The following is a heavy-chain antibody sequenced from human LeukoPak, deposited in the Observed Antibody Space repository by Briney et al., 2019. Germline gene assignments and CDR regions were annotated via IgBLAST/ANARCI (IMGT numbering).Heavy chain of an antibody. CDR2: ISAYNGNT. Sequence: GASVKVSCKASGYTFTSYGISWVRQAPGQGLEWMGWISAYNGNTNYAQKLQGRVTMTTDTSTSAAYMELRSLRSDDTAVYYCARDYRGSSWYGGVEVDSYYFDYWGQGTLVTVSS. D-gene: IGHD6-13*01. CDR1: GYTFTSYG. V-gene: IGHV1-18*01. CDR3: ARDYRGSSWYGGVEVDSYYFDY. J-gene: IGHJ4*02.